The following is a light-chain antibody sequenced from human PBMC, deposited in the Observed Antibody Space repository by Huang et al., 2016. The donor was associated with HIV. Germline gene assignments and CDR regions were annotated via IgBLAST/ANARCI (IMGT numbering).Light chain of an antibody. CDR1: QGVSSK. Sequence: EIVMTQSPATLSVSPGERATRSCRASQGVSSKLAWYQEKPGQSPRLLIYGASTRATGVPARFSGSGSGTEFTLTISGLQSDDFAVYYCQQYHNWPPFTFGQGTKLEIK. CDR3: QQYHNWPPFT. J-gene: IGKJ2*01. CDR2: GAS. V-gene: IGKV3-15*01.